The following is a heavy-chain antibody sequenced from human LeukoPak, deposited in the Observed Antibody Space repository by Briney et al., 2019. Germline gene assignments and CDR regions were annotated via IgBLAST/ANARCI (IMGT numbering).Heavy chain of an antibody. CDR3: ARGGYYDSWSGYYENNWFDP. CDR1: GSTFTSYS. V-gene: IGHV1-18*01. D-gene: IGHD3-3*01. J-gene: IGHJ5*02. CDR2: ISAYNGNT. Sequence: GASVKVTCNASGSTFTSYSISWVRQAPGQGLEWKGWISAYNGNTNYAQKLQGRVTMTTDTSTSTAYMELRSLRSDDTAVYYCARGGYYDSWSGYYENNWFDPWGQGTLVTVSS.